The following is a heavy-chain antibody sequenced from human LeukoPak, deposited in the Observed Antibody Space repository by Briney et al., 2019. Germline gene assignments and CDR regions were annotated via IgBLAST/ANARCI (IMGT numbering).Heavy chain of an antibody. CDR1: GGSISSSSYY. J-gene: IGHJ4*02. D-gene: IGHD2-15*01. V-gene: IGHV4-39*01. CDR3: ARIIDPTYYFDY. CDR2: IHYSGST. Sequence: SETLSLTCTVSGGSISSSSYYWGWIRQPPGKGLEWIGSIHYSGSTYYNPSLKSRVTISVDTSKNQFSLKLSSVTAADTAVYYCARIIDPTYYFDYWGQGTLVTVSS.